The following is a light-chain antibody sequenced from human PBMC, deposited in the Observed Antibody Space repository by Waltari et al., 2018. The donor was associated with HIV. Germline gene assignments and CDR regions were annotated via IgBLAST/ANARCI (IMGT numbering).Light chain of an antibody. CDR2: GAS. CDR1: QNIKNN. J-gene: IGKJ3*01. Sequence: EIVMTQSPATLSASPGERATFSCRASQNIKNNLAWYQQKPGQAPRLLIHGASTTDTGISARFSGSGSGTEFSLTIGSLQSEDFAVYYCQQYHNWPFTFGPGTRVEMK. CDR3: QQYHNWPFT. V-gene: IGKV3-15*01.